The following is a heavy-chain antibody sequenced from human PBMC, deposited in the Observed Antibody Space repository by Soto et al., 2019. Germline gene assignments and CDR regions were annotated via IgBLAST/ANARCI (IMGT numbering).Heavy chain of an antibody. CDR3: TTAPIILVRGVIITTS. CDR1: GFTFSYAW. J-gene: IGHJ5*02. D-gene: IGHD3-10*01. V-gene: IGHV3-15*01. CDR2: IKSKIDSGTT. Sequence: GGSLRLSCTASGFTFSYAWMSWVRQGPGKGLEWVGHIKSKIDSGTTDYAAPVKGRFTISRDDSKNTLYLQMNSLKTEDTAVYYCTTAPIILVRGVIITTSWGQGTMVTVSS.